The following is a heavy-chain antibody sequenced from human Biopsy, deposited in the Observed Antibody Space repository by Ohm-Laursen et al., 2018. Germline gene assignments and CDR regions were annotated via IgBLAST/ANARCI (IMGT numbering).Heavy chain of an antibody. D-gene: IGHD6-19*01. Sequence: SDTLSLTRIVSGGSISGSSWSWIRQAPGKGLEWIGYISYSRDTNYNPSLKSRITISVDTSKNQFSLKLTSVTAADTAVYYCAKHGSGWTGDDAFHIWGQGTMVTVSS. V-gene: IGHV4-59*08. CDR1: GGSISGSS. CDR3: AKHGSGWTGDDAFHI. CDR2: ISYSRDT. J-gene: IGHJ3*02.